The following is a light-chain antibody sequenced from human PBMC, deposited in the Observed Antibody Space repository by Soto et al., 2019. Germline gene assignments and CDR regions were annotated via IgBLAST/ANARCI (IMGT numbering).Light chain of an antibody. CDR2: EVT. V-gene: IGLV2-14*01. Sequence: QSVLTQPASVSGSPGQSITISCTGSGTDVGGYNYVSWYQQHPGKAPKLMIYEVTNRPSGVSNRFSGSKSGNTASLTISGLQAEDEADYYCTSYTDYRPVVFGGGTQLTVL. CDR3: TSYTDYRPVV. CDR1: GTDVGGYNY. J-gene: IGLJ2*01.